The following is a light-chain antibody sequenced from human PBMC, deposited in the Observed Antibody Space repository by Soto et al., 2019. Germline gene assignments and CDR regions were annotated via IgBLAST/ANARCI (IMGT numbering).Light chain of an antibody. V-gene: IGLV2-14*01. J-gene: IGLJ3*02. Sequence: QSALTQAASVSGSPGQSITISCTGTSSDIGGFNYVSWYQQHPGKAPKLIISEVNNRPSGVSNRFSGSKSGNTASPTISGLQAEDEADYYCSSYTSSSTLILFGGGTKVTVL. CDR1: SSDIGGFNY. CDR3: SSYTSSSTLIL. CDR2: EVN.